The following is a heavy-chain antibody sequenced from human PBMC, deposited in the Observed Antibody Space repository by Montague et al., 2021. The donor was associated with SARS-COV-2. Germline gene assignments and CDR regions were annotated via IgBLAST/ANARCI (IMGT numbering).Heavy chain of an antibody. CDR2: IYHSGNT. D-gene: IGHD5-18*01. J-gene: IGHJ2*01. V-gene: IGHV4-59*01. Sequence: SETLSLTCSVSGGSISGYYWSWIRQPPGKGLEWIGYIYHSGNTKYNPSLKSRVSISVDTSKNQFSLRLSFVTAADTAVYYCAREYRIELWQTNWYLGLWGRGTLVTVSS. CDR3: AREYRIELWQTNWYLGL. CDR1: GGSISGYY.